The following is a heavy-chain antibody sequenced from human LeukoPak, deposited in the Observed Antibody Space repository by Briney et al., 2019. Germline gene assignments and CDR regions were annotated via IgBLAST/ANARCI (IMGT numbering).Heavy chain of an antibody. D-gene: IGHD2-2*01. CDR1: GFTFSTSW. CDR2: IIQDGSAQ. CDR3: AIDLFSCSSTSCYVY. J-gene: IGHJ4*02. V-gene: IGHV3-7*01. Sequence: GSLRLSCAASGFTFSTSWMSWVRQAPGKGLEWVANIIQDGSAQYYVDSVKGRFTISRDNADNSLYLQMNSPRAEDTAVYYCAIDLFSCSSTSCYVYWGQGTLVTVSS.